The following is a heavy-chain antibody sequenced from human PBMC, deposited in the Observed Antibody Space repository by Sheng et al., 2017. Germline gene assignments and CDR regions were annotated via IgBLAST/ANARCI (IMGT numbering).Heavy chain of an antibody. CDR1: GSTFSRYG. V-gene: IGHV3-33*01. CDR3: ARDLGMGRSVDY. CDR2: LGHIGNGE. D-gene: IGHD1-20*01. Sequence: QVQLVESGGGVVQPGRSLRLSCVASGSTFSRYGMHWVRQAPGKGLEWVAILGHIGNGEDYADSVKGRFTISRDNSKNTLYLQLNNVRAEDTAVYYCARDLGMGRSVDYWGQGTLVTVSS. J-gene: IGHJ4*02.